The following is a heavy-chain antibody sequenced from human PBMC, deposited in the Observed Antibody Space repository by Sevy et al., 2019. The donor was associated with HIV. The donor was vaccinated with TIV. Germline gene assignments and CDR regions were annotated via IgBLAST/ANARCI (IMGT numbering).Heavy chain of an antibody. CDR2: IKKDGSEK. CDR1: GFTFSNYW. V-gene: IGHV3-7*03. J-gene: IGHJ5*02. D-gene: IGHD2-2*01. Sequence: GGSLRLSCTASGFTFSNYWMSWVRQAPGKGLEWVANIKKDGSEKYYVDSLKGSFTIARDKTKNSLYLQMNSLRDDDTAVYYCARDQCTSCYGSWGQGTLVTVSS. CDR3: ARDQCTSCYGS.